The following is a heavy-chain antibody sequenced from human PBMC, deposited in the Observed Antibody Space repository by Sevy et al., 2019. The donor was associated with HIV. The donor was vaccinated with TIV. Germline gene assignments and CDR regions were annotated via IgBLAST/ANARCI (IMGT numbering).Heavy chain of an antibody. D-gene: IGHD4-17*01. Sequence: GGSLRLSCAASGFMFSSYSVHWVRQAPGKGLEWVAVISYAGSNKYYADSVKGRFTIYRDNSKNTLYLQLNSLRAEDTAVYYFARDVAFTTEYSYGMDVWGQGTTVTVSS. CDR1: GFMFSSYS. CDR2: ISYAGSNK. V-gene: IGHV3-30-3*01. J-gene: IGHJ6*02. CDR3: ARDVAFTTEYSYGMDV.